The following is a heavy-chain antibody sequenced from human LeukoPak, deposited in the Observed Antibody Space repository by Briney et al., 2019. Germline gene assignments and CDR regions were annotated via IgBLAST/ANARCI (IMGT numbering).Heavy chain of an antibody. Sequence: SETLSLTCAVSGYSISSGYYWGWIRQPPGKGLEWIGSIYHSGDTYFSPSLKSRVTISVDTSKNQFSLRLSSVSAADTAVYYCARHLYLEPGDYWGQGTLVTVSS. CDR2: IYHSGDT. D-gene: IGHD3-3*01. J-gene: IGHJ4*02. V-gene: IGHV4-38-2*01. CDR1: GYSISSGYY. CDR3: ARHLYLEPGDY.